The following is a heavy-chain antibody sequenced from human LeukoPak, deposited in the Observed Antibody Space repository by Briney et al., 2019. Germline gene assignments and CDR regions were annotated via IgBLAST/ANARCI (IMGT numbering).Heavy chain of an antibody. D-gene: IGHD6-19*01. CDR2: IYYSGST. J-gene: IGHJ4*02. V-gene: IGHV4-39*01. CDR3: ARHGALQQWLVKDYFDY. CDR1: GGSISSSSYY. Sequence: SETLSLTCTVSGGSISSSSYYWGWIRQPPGKGLEWIGSIYYSGSTYYNPSLKSRVTISVDTSKNQFSLKLSSVTAADTAVYYCARHGALQQWLVKDYFDYWGQGTLVPVSS.